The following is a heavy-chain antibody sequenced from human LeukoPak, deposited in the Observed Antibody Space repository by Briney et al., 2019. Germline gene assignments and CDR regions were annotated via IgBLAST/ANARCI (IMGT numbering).Heavy chain of an antibody. CDR3: ARESIAVAAVPFDY. J-gene: IGHJ4*02. CDR1: GFTFSSYS. Sequence: PGGSLRLSCAASGFTFSSYSMNWVRQAPGKGLEWVSSISSSSSYIYYADSVKGRFTISRDNAKNTLYLQMNSLRAEDTAVYYCARESIAVAAVPFDYWGQGTLVTVSS. CDR2: ISSSSSYI. V-gene: IGHV3-21*01. D-gene: IGHD6-19*01.